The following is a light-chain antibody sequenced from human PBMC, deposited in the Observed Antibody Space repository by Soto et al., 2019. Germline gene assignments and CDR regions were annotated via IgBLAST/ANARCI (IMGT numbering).Light chain of an antibody. CDR2: DAS. Sequence: DIQMTQSPSTLSASVGDRVTITCRASQSISAWLAWYQQIPGKAPKLLIYDASSLERGVPSRFSGSGSGTEFTLTISSLQPDDFAAYYCQQYNSYSPTFGQGTKLEI. CDR1: QSISAW. CDR3: QQYNSYSPT. V-gene: IGKV1-5*01. J-gene: IGKJ2*01.